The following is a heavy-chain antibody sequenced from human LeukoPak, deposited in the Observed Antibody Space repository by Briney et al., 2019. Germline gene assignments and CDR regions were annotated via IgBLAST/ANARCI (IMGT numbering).Heavy chain of an antibody. CDR2: IIGSGGST. Sequence: GGSLRLSCAASGFTFSSYGVSWVRQAPGKGLEWVSAIIGSGGSTYYADSVKGRFTISRDNSKNTLYLQMNSLRAEDTAVYYCAKDLMVVAFYYYYYGMDVWGQGTTVTDSS. V-gene: IGHV3-23*01. CDR3: AKDLMVVAFYYYYYGMDV. J-gene: IGHJ6*02. CDR1: GFTFSSYG. D-gene: IGHD2-8*01.